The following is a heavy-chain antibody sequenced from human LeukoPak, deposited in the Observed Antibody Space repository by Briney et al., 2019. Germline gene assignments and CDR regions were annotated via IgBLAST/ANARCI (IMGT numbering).Heavy chain of an antibody. CDR3: AREGVAQWLAIDHLDY. CDR2: INPNSGGT. V-gene: IGHV1-2*02. J-gene: IGHJ4*02. D-gene: IGHD6-19*01. CDR1: GYTFTGYY. Sequence: GASVKVSCKASGYTFTGYYMHWVRPAPGQGLEWMGWINPNSGGTNYAQKFQGRVTMTRDTSIGTAYMELSRLRSDDTAVYYCAREGVAQWLAIDHLDYWGQGTLVTVSS.